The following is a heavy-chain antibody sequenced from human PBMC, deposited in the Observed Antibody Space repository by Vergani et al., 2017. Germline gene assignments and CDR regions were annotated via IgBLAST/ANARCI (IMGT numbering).Heavy chain of an antibody. Sequence: QVQLVQSGAEVKKPGASVKVSCKASGYTFTGYYMHWVRQAPGQGLEWMGWINPNSGGTNYAQEFQGRVTMTRDTSISTAYMELSRLRSDDTAVYYCARGPAVAGTYYSLVSRGDAFDIWGQGTMVTVSS. CDR1: GYTFTGYY. J-gene: IGHJ3*02. CDR2: INPNSGGT. CDR3: ARGPAVAGTYYSLVSRGDAFDI. D-gene: IGHD6-19*01. V-gene: IGHV1-2*02.